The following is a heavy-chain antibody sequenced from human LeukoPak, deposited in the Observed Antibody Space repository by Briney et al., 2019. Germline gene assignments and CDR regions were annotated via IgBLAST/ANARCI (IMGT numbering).Heavy chain of an antibody. V-gene: IGHV4-38-2*02. CDR1: VYSISSGYY. J-gene: IGHJ5*02. CDR2: IYHSGIT. CDR3: ARHFYSSSSYWFDP. D-gene: IGHD6-6*01. Sequence: SETLSLTCTVSVYSISSGYYWGWIRQPPGKGLEWIGSIYHSGITYYNPSLKSRVSISADTSKNQFSLKLNSVTAADTAVYYCARHFYSSSSYWFDPWGQGTLVTVSS.